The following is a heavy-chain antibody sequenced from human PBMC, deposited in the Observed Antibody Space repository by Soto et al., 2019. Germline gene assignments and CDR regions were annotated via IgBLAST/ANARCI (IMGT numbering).Heavy chain of an antibody. CDR2: INPNSGGT. CDR1: GYTFTGYY. Sequence: ASVKVSFKASGYTFTGYYMHWVRQAPGQGLEWMGWINPNSGGTNYAQKFQGWVTMTRDTSMSTAYMELRSLRSDDAAVYYCARGFVGYYDSSGSNYFQHWGQGTLVTVSS. CDR3: ARGFVGYYDSSGSNYFQH. J-gene: IGHJ1*01. D-gene: IGHD3-22*01. V-gene: IGHV1-2*04.